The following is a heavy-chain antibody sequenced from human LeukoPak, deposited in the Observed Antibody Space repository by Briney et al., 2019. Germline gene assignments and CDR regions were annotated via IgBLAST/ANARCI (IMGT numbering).Heavy chain of an antibody. J-gene: IGHJ6*03. CDR3: ARAGGIAAAGPHYYYYYMDV. D-gene: IGHD6-13*01. CDR2: IIPIFGTA. Sequence: SVKVSCKASGGTFSSYAISWVRQAPGQGLEWMGGIIPIFGTANYAQKFQGRVTITADESTSTAYMELSSLRSEDTAVYYCARAGGIAAAGPHYYYYYMDVWGKGTTVTISS. CDR1: GGTFSSYA. V-gene: IGHV1-69*13.